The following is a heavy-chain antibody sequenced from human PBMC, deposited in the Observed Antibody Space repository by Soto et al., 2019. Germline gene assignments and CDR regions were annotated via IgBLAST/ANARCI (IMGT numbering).Heavy chain of an antibody. CDR1: GYSFTSQY. CDR3: GREQWLRPGGGGTEPLDI. J-gene: IGHJ3*02. D-gene: IGHD5-12*01. CDR2: INPNGGST. Sequence: QVQLVQSGAEVKKPGASVKISCEASGYSFTSQYVHWVRQAPGQGLEWMGIINPNGGSTTYAQKFQGRGPMTRDKAPGNVLVGLGGLTCEDTAVFYCGREQWLRPGGGGTEPLDIWGQGTMVTVAS. V-gene: IGHV1-46*01.